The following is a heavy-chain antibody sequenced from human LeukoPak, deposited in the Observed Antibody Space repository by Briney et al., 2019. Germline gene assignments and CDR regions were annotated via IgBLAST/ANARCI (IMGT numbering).Heavy chain of an antibody. D-gene: IGHD2-15*01. CDR3: ARDECSGGSCYYGYYFDY. CDR1: GGTLSSYA. Sequence: SVEVSCKASGGTLSSYAISWVRQAPGQGLEWMGRIIPILGIANYAQKFQGRVTITADKSTSTAHMELSSLRSEDTAVYYCARDECSGGSCYYGYYFDYWGQGTLVTVSS. V-gene: IGHV1-69*04. J-gene: IGHJ4*02. CDR2: IIPILGIA.